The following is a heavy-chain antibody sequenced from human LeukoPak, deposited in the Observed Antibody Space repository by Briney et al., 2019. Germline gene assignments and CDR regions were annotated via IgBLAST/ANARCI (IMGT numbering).Heavy chain of an antibody. CDR2: ISYDGSNK. CDR3: AKWVSAAAVFDY. V-gene: IGHV3-30*18. D-gene: IGHD6-13*01. Sequence: SCKASGGTFSSYGMHWVRQAPGKGLEWVAVISYDGSNKYYADSVKGRFTISRDNSKNTLYLQMNSLRAEDTAVYYCAKWVSAAAVFDYWGQGTLVTVSS. CDR1: GGTFSSYG. J-gene: IGHJ4*02.